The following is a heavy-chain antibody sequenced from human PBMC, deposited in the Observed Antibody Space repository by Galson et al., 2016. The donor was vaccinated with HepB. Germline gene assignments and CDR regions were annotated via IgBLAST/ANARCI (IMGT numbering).Heavy chain of an antibody. V-gene: IGHV3-30*18. D-gene: IGHD3-16*01. J-gene: IGHJ5*02. Sequence: SLRLSCAASGFIFSSYGMHWVRQAPGKGLEWVAGISYDGRNKYYADSVKGRFILSRDNSKNTVHLQMNSLRPEDTAVYYCAKGPSASGGVDWFDPWGQGTLVTVSS. CDR2: ISYDGRNK. CDR1: GFIFSSYG. CDR3: AKGPSASGGVDWFDP.